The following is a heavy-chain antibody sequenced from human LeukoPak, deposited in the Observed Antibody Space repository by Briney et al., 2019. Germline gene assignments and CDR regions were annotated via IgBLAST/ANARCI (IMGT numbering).Heavy chain of an antibody. CDR3: ARIWSGTRPTDY. D-gene: IGHD3/OR15-3a*01. Sequence: SETLSLTCSVSGDSISDTKYYWGWIRQPPGKGLEWIGSVSYRGSVYYSPSLKSRVTISVDTSKKQFSLKLTSVTAADTAVSYCARIWSGTRPTDYWGQGTLVTVSS. J-gene: IGHJ4*02. V-gene: IGHV4-39*01. CDR1: GDSISDTKYY. CDR2: VSYRGSV.